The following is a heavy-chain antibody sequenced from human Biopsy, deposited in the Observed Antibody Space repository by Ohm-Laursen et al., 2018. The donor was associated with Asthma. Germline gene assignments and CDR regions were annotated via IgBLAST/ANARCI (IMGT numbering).Heavy chain of an antibody. V-gene: IGHV4-39*01. J-gene: IGHJ4*02. CDR3: ARHWDGGSFFDY. CDR2: ISYTGSA. D-gene: IGHD3-16*01. CDR1: GGSMSSSSYY. Sequence: SETLSLTCTVSGGSMSSSSYYWGWIRQPPGKGLEWMGSISYTGSAYHNPSLKSRVTISVDTSKNPFSLKLSSVTAADTAVYYCARHWDGGSFFDYWGQGTPVTVSS.